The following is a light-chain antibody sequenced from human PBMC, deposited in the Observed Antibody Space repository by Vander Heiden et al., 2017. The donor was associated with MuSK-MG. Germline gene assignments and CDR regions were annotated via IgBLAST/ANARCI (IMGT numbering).Light chain of an antibody. J-gene: IGLJ2*01. CDR2: DVS. V-gene: IGLV2-14*01. Sequence: QSALTQPASVSGSPGQSTTISCTGTSSDVGGYNYVSWYQQHPGKAPNLMIYDVSNRPSGVSNRFSGSKSGNTASLTIAGLQAEDEADYYCSSYTSSSTLAVVFGGGTKLTVL. CDR3: SSYTSSSTLAVV. CDR1: SSDVGGYNY.